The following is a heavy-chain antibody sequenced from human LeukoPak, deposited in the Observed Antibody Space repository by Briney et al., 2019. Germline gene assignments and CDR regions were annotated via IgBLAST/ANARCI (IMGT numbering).Heavy chain of an antibody. J-gene: IGHJ4*02. CDR2: ISSSSSYI. CDR1: GFTFSSYS. CDR3: AKLTRQHCGKDCPYPFDN. Sequence: PGGSLRLSCAASGFTFSSYSMNWVRQAPGKGLEWVSSISSSSSYIYYADSVKGRFTISRDNAKNSLYLQMNSLSAEDTAIYYCAKLTRQHCGKDCPYPFDNCGQGTLVTVSP. D-gene: IGHD2-21*01. V-gene: IGHV3-21*04.